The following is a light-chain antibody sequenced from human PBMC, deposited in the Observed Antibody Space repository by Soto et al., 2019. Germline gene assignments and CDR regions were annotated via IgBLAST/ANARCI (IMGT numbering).Light chain of an antibody. CDR1: QSVLYSSNNKNY. Sequence: DIVMTQSPDSLAVSLGERAIINCKSSQSVLYSSNNKNYLAWYQQKPVQPPKLLIYWASTRESGVPDRFSGSGSGTDFTLTISSLQAEDVAVYYCQQYYSTPYTFGQGTKLEIK. V-gene: IGKV4-1*01. CDR2: WAS. J-gene: IGKJ2*01. CDR3: QQYYSTPYT.